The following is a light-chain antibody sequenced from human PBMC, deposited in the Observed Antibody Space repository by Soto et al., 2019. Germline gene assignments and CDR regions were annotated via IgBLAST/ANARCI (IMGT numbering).Light chain of an antibody. CDR3: QQYNSYSWT. CDR2: DAS. CDR1: RSISSW. J-gene: IGKJ1*01. V-gene: IGKV1-5*01. Sequence: DIQMTQSPSTLSAPVGDRVTITCRASRSISSWLAWYQQKPGKAPKLLIYDASSLESGVPSRFSGSGSGTEFTLTISSLQPDDFATYYCQQYNSYSWTFGQGTKVDIK.